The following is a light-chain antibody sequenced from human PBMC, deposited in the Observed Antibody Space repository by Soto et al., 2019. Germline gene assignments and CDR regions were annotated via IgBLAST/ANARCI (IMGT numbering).Light chain of an antibody. CDR1: QSVSSSY. V-gene: IGKV3-20*01. CDR3: QQYGSPNT. Sequence: VLTHSPDTLSLSPGGRTTLSCRASQSVSSSYLAWYQQKPGQAPRLLIYGASSRATGIPDRFSGSGSGTDFTLTISRLEPEDFAVYYCQQYGSPNTFGQGLRLEI. CDR2: GAS. J-gene: IGKJ5*01.